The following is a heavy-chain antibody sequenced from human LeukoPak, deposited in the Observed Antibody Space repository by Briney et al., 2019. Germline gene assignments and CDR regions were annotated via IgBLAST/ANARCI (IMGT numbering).Heavy chain of an antibody. Sequence: GESLKISCKGSGYSFTSYWIGWVRQMPGKGLEWMGIIYPGDSDTRYSPSFQGQVTISADKSISTAYLQWSSLKASDTAMYYCARHPTKQLVGGNDAFDIWGQGTMDTVSS. V-gene: IGHV5-51*01. D-gene: IGHD6-6*01. CDR2: IYPGDSDT. CDR1: GYSFTSYW. CDR3: ARHPTKQLVGGNDAFDI. J-gene: IGHJ3*02.